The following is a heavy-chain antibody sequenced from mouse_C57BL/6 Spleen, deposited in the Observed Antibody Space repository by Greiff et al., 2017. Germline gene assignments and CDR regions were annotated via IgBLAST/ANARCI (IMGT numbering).Heavy chain of an antibody. D-gene: IGHD2-4*01. CDR3: ARRGLRDSMDY. Sequence: VQLQQSGAELVKPGASVKLSCKASGYTFTSYWITWVKQRPGQGLEWIGDIYPGSGSTNYNEKFKSKATLTVDTSSSPAYMQLSSLTSEDSAVYDCARRGLRDSMDYWGQGTTLTVSS. CDR2: IYPGSGST. J-gene: IGHJ4*01. V-gene: IGHV1-55*01. CDR1: GYTFTSYW.